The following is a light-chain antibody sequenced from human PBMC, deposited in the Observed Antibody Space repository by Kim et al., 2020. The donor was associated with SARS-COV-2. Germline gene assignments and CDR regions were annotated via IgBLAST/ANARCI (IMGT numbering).Light chain of an antibody. V-gene: IGLV1-40*01. CDR2: GNI. J-gene: IGLJ1*01. CDR1: SANIGAGYD. Sequence: RVTISCTGSSANIGAGYDVHWYQQLPGAAPKLLIYGNINRPSGVPDRFSCSKSGTSASLAITGLQAEDEADYYCQSYDSSLSGSGVFGTGTKVTVL. CDR3: QSYDSSLSGSGV.